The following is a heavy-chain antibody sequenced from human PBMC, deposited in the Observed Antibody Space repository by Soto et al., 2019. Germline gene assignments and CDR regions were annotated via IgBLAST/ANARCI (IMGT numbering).Heavy chain of an antibody. CDR1: GFPVSRNY. CDR3: ARTPRGP. J-gene: IGHJ5*02. CDR2: IYSGGST. D-gene: IGHD3-10*01. V-gene: IGHV3-53*04. Sequence: GGSLRLSCAASGFPVSRNYMGWVRQAPGKGLEWVSVIYSGGSTYYADSVKGRFTISRHNSKNTLYLQMNSLRAEDTAVYYCARTPRGPWGQGTLVTVSS.